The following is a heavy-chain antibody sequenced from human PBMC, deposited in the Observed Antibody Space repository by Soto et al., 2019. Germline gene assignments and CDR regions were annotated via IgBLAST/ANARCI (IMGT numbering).Heavy chain of an antibody. Sequence: EVQLVESGGGLVKPGRSLRLSCTASGFTFGDYAMSWFRQAPGKGLEWVGFIRSKAYGGTTEYAASVKGRFTISRDDSKSIAYLQMNSLKTEDTAVYYCTREGEMATSRLDYWGQGTLVTVSS. J-gene: IGHJ4*02. CDR1: GFTFGDYA. D-gene: IGHD3-16*01. CDR2: IRSKAYGGTT. V-gene: IGHV3-49*05. CDR3: TREGEMATSRLDY.